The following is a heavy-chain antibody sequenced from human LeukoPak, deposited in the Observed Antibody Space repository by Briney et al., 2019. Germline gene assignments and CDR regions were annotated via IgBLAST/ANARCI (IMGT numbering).Heavy chain of an antibody. CDR1: GFTFSDYY. Sequence: GGSLRLSCAATGFTFSDYYMSWIRQAPGKGLEWVSYISSSGSTIYYADSVKGRFTISRDNAKNSLYLQMNSLRAEDTAVYYCARDPTEMATAYFDYWGQGTLVTVSS. CDR2: ISSSGSTI. V-gene: IGHV3-11*04. CDR3: ARDPTEMATAYFDY. J-gene: IGHJ4*02. D-gene: IGHD5-24*01.